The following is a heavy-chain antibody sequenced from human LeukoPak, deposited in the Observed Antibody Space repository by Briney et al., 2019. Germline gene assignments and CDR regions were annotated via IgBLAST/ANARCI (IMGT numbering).Heavy chain of an antibody. J-gene: IGHJ3*02. D-gene: IGHD1-7*01. Sequence: SETLSLTCTVSGYSISSAYYWGWIRQPPGKGLEWIGSIHQSGSTYYNPSLKSRVTISVDTSKNQFSLKLSSVTAADTAVYYCARPPEAGTTRKAFDIWGQGTMVTVSS. V-gene: IGHV4-38-2*02. CDR1: GYSISSAYY. CDR3: ARPPEAGTTRKAFDI. CDR2: IHQSGST.